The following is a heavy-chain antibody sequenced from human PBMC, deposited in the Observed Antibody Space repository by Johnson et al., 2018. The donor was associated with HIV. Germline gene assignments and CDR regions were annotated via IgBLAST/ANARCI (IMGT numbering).Heavy chain of an antibody. Sequence: VQLVESGGGVVQPGRSLRLSCAASGFTFDDYAMHWVRQAPGKGLEWVSGISWNSGSIAYADSVKGRFTISRDNSKNTLYLQMNSLRPEDTALYYCARGRPSGYHDAFDIWGQGTMVTVSS. J-gene: IGHJ3*02. CDR2: ISWNSGSI. CDR1: GFTFDDYA. D-gene: IGHD3-22*01. V-gene: IGHV3-9*01. CDR3: ARGRPSGYHDAFDI.